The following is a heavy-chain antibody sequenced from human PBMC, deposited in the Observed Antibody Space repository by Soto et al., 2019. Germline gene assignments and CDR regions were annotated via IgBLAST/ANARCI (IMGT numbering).Heavy chain of an antibody. Sequence: ASVKVSCKASGYTFTSYDINWVRQATGQGLEWMGWMNPNSGNTGYAQKFQGRVTMTRNTSISTAYMELSSLRSEDTAVYYCARGRKGGAARGYYYYGMDVWGQGTTVTVSS. CDR1: GYTFTSYD. CDR2: MNPNSGNT. J-gene: IGHJ6*02. V-gene: IGHV1-8*01. D-gene: IGHD6-25*01. CDR3: ARGRKGGAARGYYYYGMDV.